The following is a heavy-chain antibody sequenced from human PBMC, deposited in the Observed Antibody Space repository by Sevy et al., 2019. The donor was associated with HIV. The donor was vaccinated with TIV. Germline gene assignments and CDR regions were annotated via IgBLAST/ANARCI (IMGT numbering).Heavy chain of an antibody. V-gene: IGHV3-73*01. CDR1: GFTFTGST. CDR2: IRNRAKTYAT. Sequence: GGSLRLSCAASGFTFTGSTMYWVRQASGKGVEWVARIRNRAKTYATAYAASVKGRFTISRDDSRNTAYLQMNSLKTEDTAVYYCSSQRTIAVAGDYFDYWGQGTLVTVSS. D-gene: IGHD6-19*01. CDR3: SSQRTIAVAGDYFDY. J-gene: IGHJ4*02.